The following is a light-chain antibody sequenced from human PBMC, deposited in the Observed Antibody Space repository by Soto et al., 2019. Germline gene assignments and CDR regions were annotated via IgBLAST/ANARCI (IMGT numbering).Light chain of an antibody. CDR2: EGS. CDR3: CSYVAGTTYV. CDR1: SSDVGSQSL. Sequence: QSVLTQPASVSGSPGQSITISCTGSSSDVGSQSLVSWYQHHPGKAPKLMIYEGSRRPSGVSDRFSGPQSGNTASLTVSGLQAEDEADYYCCSYVAGTTYVFGSGTKVTVL. V-gene: IGLV2-23*01. J-gene: IGLJ1*01.